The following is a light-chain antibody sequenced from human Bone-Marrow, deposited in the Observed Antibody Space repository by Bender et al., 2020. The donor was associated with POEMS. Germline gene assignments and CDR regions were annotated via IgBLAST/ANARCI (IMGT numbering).Light chain of an antibody. J-gene: IGLJ3*02. CDR1: RSNFGSNY. CDR2: KND. Sequence: QSVLTQPPSASGTPGQRVTISCSGSRSNFGSNYVYWYQQVPGTAPKLLIYKNDQRPSGVPARFSGSKSGTSASLAISDIQSEDEGDYYCSSWDDSLSGWVFGGGTKLTVL. CDR3: SSWDDSLSGWV. V-gene: IGLV1-47*01.